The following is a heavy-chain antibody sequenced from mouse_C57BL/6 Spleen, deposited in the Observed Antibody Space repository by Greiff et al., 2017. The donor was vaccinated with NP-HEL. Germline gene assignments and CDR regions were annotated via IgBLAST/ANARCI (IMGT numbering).Heavy chain of an antibody. V-gene: IGHV3-6*01. CDR1: GYSITSGYY. CDR2: ISYDGSN. J-gene: IGHJ1*03. D-gene: IGHD1-1*01. CDR3: ARVLTTVVANFDV. Sequence: EVQLVESGPGLVKPSQSLSLTCSVTGYSITSGYYWNWIRQFPGNKLEWMGYISYDGSNNYNPSLKNRISITRDTSKNQFFLKLNSVTTEDTATYYCARVLTTVVANFDVWGTGTTVTVSS.